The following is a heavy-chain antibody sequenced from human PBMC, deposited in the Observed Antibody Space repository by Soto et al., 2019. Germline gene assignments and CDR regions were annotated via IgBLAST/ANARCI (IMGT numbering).Heavy chain of an antibody. D-gene: IGHD2-21*02. J-gene: IGHJ3*02. CDR2: IYYTGST. CDR1: GGPLSSFY. CDR3: AVTRGGAHPHDI. Sequence: LSLTCNSSGGPLSSFYYSWIRQAPGKGLEWIGYIYYTGSTNYNPSLKSRVTMSVDTSKNQFSLKLTSVTAADTAVYFCAVTRGGAHPHDIWGQGTMVTVSS. V-gene: IGHV4-59*01.